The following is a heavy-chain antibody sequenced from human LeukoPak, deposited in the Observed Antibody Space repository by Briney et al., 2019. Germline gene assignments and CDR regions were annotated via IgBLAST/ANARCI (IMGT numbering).Heavy chain of an antibody. J-gene: IGHJ3*02. Sequence: PGGSLRLSCAASGFTFSSYEMNWVRQAPGKGLEWVSYISSSGSTIYYADSVKGRFTISRDNAKNSLYLQMNSLRAEDTAVYYCARVRYYDSSGYLDAFDIWGQGTMVTVSS. CDR2: ISSSGSTI. V-gene: IGHV3-48*03. D-gene: IGHD3-22*01. CDR1: GFTFSSYE. CDR3: ARVRYYDSSGYLDAFDI.